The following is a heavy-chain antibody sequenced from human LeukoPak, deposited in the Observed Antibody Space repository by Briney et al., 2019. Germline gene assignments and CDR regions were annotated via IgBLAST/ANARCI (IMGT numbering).Heavy chain of an antibody. D-gene: IGHD6-13*01. CDR1: GFTFSSYS. V-gene: IGHV3-48*01. Sequence: GGSLRLSCAASGFTFSSYSMNWVRQAPGEGRGWVAYIISMSSTIYYADSVKGRFTISRDNATNSLYLQMNSLRAEDTAVYYCARDYTIAAAGIIIPPGDYWGQGTLVTVSS. CDR3: ARDYTIAAAGIIIPPGDY. J-gene: IGHJ4*02. CDR2: IISMSSTI.